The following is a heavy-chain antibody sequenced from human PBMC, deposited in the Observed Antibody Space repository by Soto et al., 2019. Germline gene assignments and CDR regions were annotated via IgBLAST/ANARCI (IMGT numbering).Heavy chain of an antibody. J-gene: IGHJ4*02. D-gene: IGHD3-16*01. CDR3: ASKDYPVDY. V-gene: IGHV1-18*01. CDR2: ISAYNGNT. CDR1: GYTFTSYG. Sequence: QVQLVQSGAEVKKPGASVKVSCKASGYTFTSYGISWVRQAPGQGLEWLGWISAYNGNTNYAQKLQGRVTMTTDTAKCTAYRELRSRRSDDTDVYYCASKDYPVDYWGQGTLVTVSS.